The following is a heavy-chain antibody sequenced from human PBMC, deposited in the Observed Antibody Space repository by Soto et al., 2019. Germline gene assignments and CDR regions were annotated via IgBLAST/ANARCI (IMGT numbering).Heavy chain of an antibody. D-gene: IGHD2-21*02. V-gene: IGHV1-69*12. J-gene: IGHJ4*02. Sequence: QVQLMQSGAEVKKPGSSVKVSCKASGGTFSSYAISWVRQAPGQGLEWMGGIIPIFGTANYAQKFQGRVTITADESTSTAYMELSSLRSEDTAVYYCARASGSLAYCGGDCYGTTVVTPPDYWGQGTLVTVSS. CDR3: ARASGSLAYCGGDCYGTTVVTPPDY. CDR1: GGTFSSYA. CDR2: IIPIFGTA.